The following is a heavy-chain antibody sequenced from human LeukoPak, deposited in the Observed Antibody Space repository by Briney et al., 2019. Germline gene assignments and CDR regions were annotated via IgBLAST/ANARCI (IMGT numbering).Heavy chain of an antibody. CDR1: GGSISSYY. D-gene: IGHD2-2*02. CDR3: AREICSSTSCYTDY. Sequence: SETLSLTCTVSGGSISSYYWSWIRQPPGKGLEWIGYIYYSGSTNYNPSLKSRVTISVDTSKNQFSLKLSSVTAADTAVYYCAREICSSTSCYTDYWGREPWSPSPQ. V-gene: IGHV4-59*01. J-gene: IGHJ4*02. CDR2: IYYSGST.